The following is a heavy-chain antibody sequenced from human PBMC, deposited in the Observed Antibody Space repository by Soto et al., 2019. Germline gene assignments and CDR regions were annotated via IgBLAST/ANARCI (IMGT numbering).Heavy chain of an antibody. Sequence: SETLSLTCTVSGGSVSIGDYYWTWIRQPPGKGLEWIGDIYYSGNTYFNSSLRGRVTISMDTSKNQFSLRLSSVTAADTAVYYCARSPAYYSGSGSYLTSFDPWGQGTLVTVPS. CDR2: IYYSGNT. D-gene: IGHD3-10*01. CDR3: ARSPAYYSGSGSYLTSFDP. V-gene: IGHV4-30-4*01. J-gene: IGHJ5*02. CDR1: GGSVSIGDYY.